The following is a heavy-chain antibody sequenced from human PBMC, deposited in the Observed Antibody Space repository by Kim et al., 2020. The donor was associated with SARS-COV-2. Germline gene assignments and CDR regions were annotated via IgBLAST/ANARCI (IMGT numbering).Heavy chain of an antibody. CDR2: INHSGST. D-gene: IGHD6-13*01. Sequence: SETLSLTCAVYGGSFSGYYWSWIRQPPGKGLEWIGEINHSGSTNYNPSLKSRVTISVDTSKNQFSLKLSSVTAADTAVYYCARGVGAAAGTFYYYGMDVWGQGTTVTVSS. V-gene: IGHV4-34*01. J-gene: IGHJ6*02. CDR3: ARGVGAAAGTFYYYGMDV. CDR1: GGSFSGYY.